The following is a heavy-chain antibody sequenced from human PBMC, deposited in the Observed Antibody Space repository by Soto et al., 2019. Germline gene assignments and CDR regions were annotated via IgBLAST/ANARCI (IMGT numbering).Heavy chain of an antibody. J-gene: IGHJ6*02. CDR3: ARVHDSNNYGAGSYPYYGMAV. CDR1: GGSIIGYY. Sequence: SVTLSLTSTVSGGSIIGYYWSCIRQPPGKGLEWIGYIYYSGSTNYNPSLKSRVTISVDTSKNQFSLKLSSVTAADTAVYYCARVHDSNNYGAGSYPYYGMAVWGQGTTVTVSS. D-gene: IGHD3-10*01. CDR2: IYYSGST. V-gene: IGHV4-59*01.